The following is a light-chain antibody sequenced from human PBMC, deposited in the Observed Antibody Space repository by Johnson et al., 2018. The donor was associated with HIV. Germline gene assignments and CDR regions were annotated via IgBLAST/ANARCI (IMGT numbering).Light chain of an antibody. CDR2: DNN. V-gene: IGLV1-51*01. CDR1: SSNIGNNY. Sequence: QSVLTQPPSVSAAPGQKVTISCSGSSSNIGNNYVSWYQQLPGTAPKLLIYDNNKRPSGIPDRFSGSKSGTSATLGITGLQTGDAADYYCGTWDSSLSAYVCGSGTKVTV. J-gene: IGLJ1*01. CDR3: GTWDSSLSAYV.